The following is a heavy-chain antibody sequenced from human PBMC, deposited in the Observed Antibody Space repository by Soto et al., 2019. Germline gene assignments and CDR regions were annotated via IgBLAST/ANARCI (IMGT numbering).Heavy chain of an antibody. D-gene: IGHD6-19*01. J-gene: IGHJ1*01. CDR2: ISSSSSYI. CDR1: GFTFSSYT. CDR3: ARVYSSGWYYDFHH. Sequence: EVQLVESGGGLVKPGGSLRLSCAASGFTFSSYTMNWVRQAPGKGLEWVSSISSSSSYIYYADSVKGRFTISRDNAKDSLYLQMNSLRAEDTAVYYCARVYSSGWYYDFHHWGQGTLVTVSS. V-gene: IGHV3-21*01.